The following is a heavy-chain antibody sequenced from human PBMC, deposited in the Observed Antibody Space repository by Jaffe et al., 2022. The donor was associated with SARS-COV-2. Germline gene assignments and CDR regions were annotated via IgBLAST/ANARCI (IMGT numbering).Heavy chain of an antibody. CDR3: VGKPIDY. J-gene: IGHJ4*02. CDR2: INQDGSQK. Sequence: EVQLVESGGGLVQPGGSLRLSCVTSGFTFKKYLMSWVRQPPGKGLEWVANINQDGSQKYYVDSVKGRFTISRDNAKNSLYLQMNSLRAEDTAVFYCVGKPIDYWGQGTLVTVSS. V-gene: IGHV3-7*03. CDR1: GFTFKKYL.